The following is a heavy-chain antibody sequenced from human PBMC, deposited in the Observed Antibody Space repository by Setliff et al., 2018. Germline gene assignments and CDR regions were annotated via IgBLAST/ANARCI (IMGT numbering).Heavy chain of an antibody. CDR1: GGSFSGYY. CDR2: INHSGST. Sequence: PSETLSLTCAVYGGSFSGYYWSWIRQPPGKGLEWIGEINHSGSTYYNPSLKSRVTISVDTSKNQFPLKLSSVTAADTATYYCARAGPTVTFFRVLVISWWDPWGQGSLVTVSS. CDR3: ARAGPTVTFFRVLVISWWDP. V-gene: IGHV4-34*01. D-gene: IGHD3-3*01. J-gene: IGHJ5*02.